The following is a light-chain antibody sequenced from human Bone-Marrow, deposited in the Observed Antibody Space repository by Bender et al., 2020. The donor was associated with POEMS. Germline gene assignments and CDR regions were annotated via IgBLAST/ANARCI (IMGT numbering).Light chain of an antibody. CDR2: LSSDGSH. V-gene: IGLV4-69*01. CDR3: QTWGSGVV. J-gene: IGLJ2*01. CDR1: SGHSTYA. Sequence: QLVLTQSPSASAPPGASVRLTCTLSSGHSTYAIAWHQQQPQKGPRFLMKLSSDGSHTRGDGIPDRYSGSSAGAESYLTIFGLQSEDEADYYCQTWGSGVVFGGGTKLTVL.